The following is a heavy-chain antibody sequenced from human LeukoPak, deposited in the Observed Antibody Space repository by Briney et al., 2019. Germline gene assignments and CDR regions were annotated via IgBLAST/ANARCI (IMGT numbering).Heavy chain of an antibody. J-gene: IGHJ4*02. V-gene: IGHV3-23*01. CDR2: ISGRGDSA. Sequence: PGGSLRLSCAVSGLNFKFYAMSWVRQAPGKGLEWVSGISGRGDSADYADSVKGRFTISRDNSKNTLYLQMNSLRAEDTAVYYCTHGSMYQLDYWGQGTLVTVSS. D-gene: IGHD2-2*01. CDR1: GLNFKFYA. CDR3: THGSMYQLDY.